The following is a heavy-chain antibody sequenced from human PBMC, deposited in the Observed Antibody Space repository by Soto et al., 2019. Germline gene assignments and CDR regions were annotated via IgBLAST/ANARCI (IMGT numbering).Heavy chain of an antibody. Sequence: EVQLLESGGGLVQPGGSLRLSCAASGFTFSNYAMSWVRQASGRGLEWVSSLSSSSGSAYYADSVRGRFTISRDNSMDTLYLQMNSMRAEDTAGFYCAKDRLRCSGANCYSLDSFDIWGQGTMVTVSS. V-gene: IGHV3-23*01. CDR3: AKDRLRCSGANCYSLDSFDI. D-gene: IGHD2-15*01. J-gene: IGHJ3*02. CDR2: LSSSSGSA. CDR1: GFTFSNYA.